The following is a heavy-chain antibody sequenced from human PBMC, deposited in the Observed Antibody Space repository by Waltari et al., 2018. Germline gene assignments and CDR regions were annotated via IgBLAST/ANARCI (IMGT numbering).Heavy chain of an antibody. Sequence: QVQLQESGPGLVKPSQTLSLTCTVSGGSISSGSYYWSWIRQPAGKGLEWIGRIYTSGSTNSNPSLKSRVTISVDTSKNQFSLKLSSVTAADTAVYYCARDAVAGITYYYYMDVWGKGTTVTVSS. CDR3: ARDAVAGITYYYYMDV. J-gene: IGHJ6*03. D-gene: IGHD6-19*01. V-gene: IGHV4-61*02. CDR1: GGSISSGSYY. CDR2: IYTSGST.